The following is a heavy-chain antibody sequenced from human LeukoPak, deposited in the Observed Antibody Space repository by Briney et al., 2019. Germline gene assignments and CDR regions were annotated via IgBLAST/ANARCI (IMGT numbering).Heavy chain of an antibody. CDR2: MNPITGNT. D-gene: IGHD3-10*01. CDR3: VRDGEGVAISVNYWFDP. Sequence: ASVKVSCRASGFIFTSYDINWVQQATGQGLEWMGWMNPITGNTGYARQFQGRITMTRDTSTSTAYMELTSLRSEDTAVYYCVRDGEGVAISVNYWFDPWGQGTLVTVSS. J-gene: IGHJ5*02. V-gene: IGHV1-8*01. CDR1: GFIFTSYD.